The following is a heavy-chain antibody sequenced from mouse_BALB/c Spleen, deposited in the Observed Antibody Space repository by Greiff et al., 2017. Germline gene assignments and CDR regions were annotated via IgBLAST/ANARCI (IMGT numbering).Heavy chain of an antibody. CDR1: GFTFSSYG. CDR2: ISSGGSYT. CDR3: ARKQYDYDGNYFDY. V-gene: IGHV5-6*01. Sequence: EVQLQESGGDLVKPGGSLKLSCAASGFTFSSYGMSWVRQTPDKRLEWVATISSGGSYTYYPDSVKGRFTISRDNAKNTLYLQMSSLKSEDTAMYYCARKQYDYDGNYFDYWGQGTTLTVSS. D-gene: IGHD2-4*01. J-gene: IGHJ2*01.